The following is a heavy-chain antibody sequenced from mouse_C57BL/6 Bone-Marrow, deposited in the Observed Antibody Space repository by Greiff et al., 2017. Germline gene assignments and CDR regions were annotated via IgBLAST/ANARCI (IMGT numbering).Heavy chain of an antibody. D-gene: IGHD2-12*01. Sequence: QVQLKQSGPELARPWASVKISCQAFYIFSRRVHFAIRDTNYGMQWVKQRPGQGLEWIGAIYPGNGDTSFYQKFKGKATLPADISSSTAYMQLSSLASVDSADYYCASTTGYAMDYGGQGTSVTVSS. CDR1: YIFSRRVH. CDR3: SVDSADYYCASTTGYAMDY. CDR2: GQGLEWIG. V-gene: IGHV1-87*01. J-gene: IGHJ4*01.